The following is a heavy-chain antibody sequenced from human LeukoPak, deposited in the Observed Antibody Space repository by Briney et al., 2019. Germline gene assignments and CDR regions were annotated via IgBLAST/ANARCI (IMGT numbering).Heavy chain of an antibody. V-gene: IGHV3-23*01. D-gene: IGHD4-23*01. J-gene: IGHJ3*02. Sequence: GGSLRLSCAASGFTFSTYVVSWVRQAPGKGLEWVSAISGNGGSTNYAEFVTGRFTISRDNSKNTVYLQMNGLRAEDTAAYYCAKDDGGNLPTAFYIWGQGTTVTVSS. CDR2: ISGNGGST. CDR3: AKDDGGNLPTAFYI. CDR1: GFTFSTYV.